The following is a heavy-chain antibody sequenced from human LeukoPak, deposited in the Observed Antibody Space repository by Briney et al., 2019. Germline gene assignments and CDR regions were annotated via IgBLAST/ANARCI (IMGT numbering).Heavy chain of an antibody. Sequence: SETLSPTCAVYGGSFSGYYWSWIRQPPGKGLEWIGEINHSGSTNYNPSLKSRVTISVDTSKNQFSLKLSSVTAADTAVYYCARPQPFLLPYAFDIWGQGTMVTVSS. CDR3: ARPQPFLLPYAFDI. CDR2: INHSGST. D-gene: IGHD3-22*01. J-gene: IGHJ3*02. CDR1: GGSFSGYY. V-gene: IGHV4-34*01.